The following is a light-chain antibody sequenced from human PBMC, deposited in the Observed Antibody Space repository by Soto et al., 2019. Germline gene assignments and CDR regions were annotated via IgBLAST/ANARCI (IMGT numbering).Light chain of an antibody. CDR2: AAS. V-gene: IGKV1-39*01. CDR3: QQSYSTVLT. J-gene: IGKJ4*01. Sequence: DIQMTQSPSSLSASVGDRVTITCRASQSISSYLNWYQQKPGKAPKHLIYAASSLQSGVPSRFSGSGSGTDFTLTISSLQPEDFATYYCQQSYSTVLTFGGGTKVEIK. CDR1: QSISSY.